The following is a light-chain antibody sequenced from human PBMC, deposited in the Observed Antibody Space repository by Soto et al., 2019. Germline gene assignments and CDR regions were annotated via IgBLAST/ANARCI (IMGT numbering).Light chain of an antibody. J-gene: IGLJ3*02. CDR3: QVWDSDTFLWV. V-gene: IGLV3-21*02. CDR1: NIGRKN. Sequence: YELTQPPSVSVAPGQTARITCGGSNIGRKNVHWYQQKPGQAPVLAVFDDSDRPSGIPERFSGSNSGDTATLTISRVEAGDEADYYCQVWDSDTFLWVFGGGTKVTVL. CDR2: DDS.